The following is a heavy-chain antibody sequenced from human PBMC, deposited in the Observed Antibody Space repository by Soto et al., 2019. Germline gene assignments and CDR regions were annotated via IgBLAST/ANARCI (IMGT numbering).Heavy chain of an antibody. CDR1: GGTFSSYA. J-gene: IGHJ5*02. Sequence: QVQLVQSGAEVKKPGSSVKVSCKASGGTFSSYAISWVRQAPGQGLEWMGGIIPIFGTANYAQKFQGRVTITADESTSTASMELSSLRSEDTAVYYCARDLRYCSGGSCYSGNCFDPWGQGTLVTVSS. D-gene: IGHD2-15*01. V-gene: IGHV1-69*12. CDR3: ARDLRYCSGGSCYSGNCFDP. CDR2: IIPIFGTA.